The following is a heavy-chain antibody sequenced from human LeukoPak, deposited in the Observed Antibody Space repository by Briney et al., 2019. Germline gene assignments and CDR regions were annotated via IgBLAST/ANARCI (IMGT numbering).Heavy chain of an antibody. CDR3: ARDIAAAGTIDY. CDR2: ISSSSSHI. Sequence: GGSLRLSCAASGFTFSSYSMNWVRQAPGKGLEWVSSISSSSSHIYYADSVKGRFTISRDNAKNSLYLQMNSLRAEDTAVYYCARDIAAAGTIDYWGQGTLVTVSS. CDR1: GFTFSSYS. D-gene: IGHD6-13*01. V-gene: IGHV3-21*01. J-gene: IGHJ4*02.